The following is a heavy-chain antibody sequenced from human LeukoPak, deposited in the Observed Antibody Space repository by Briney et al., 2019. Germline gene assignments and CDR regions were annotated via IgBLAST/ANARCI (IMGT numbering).Heavy chain of an antibody. D-gene: IGHD5-18*01. CDR1: GGSISSYY. CDR2: IYYSGST. Sequence: PSETLSLTCTVSGGSISSYYWSWIRQPPGKGLEWIGYIYYSGSTNYNPSLKSRVTISVDTSKNQFSLKLSSVTAADTAVYYCARVGYSYGWDFDYWGQGTLVTASS. V-gene: IGHV4-59*01. CDR3: ARVGYSYGWDFDY. J-gene: IGHJ4*02.